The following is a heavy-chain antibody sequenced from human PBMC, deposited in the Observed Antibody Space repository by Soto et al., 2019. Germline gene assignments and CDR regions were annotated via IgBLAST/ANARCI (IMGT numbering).Heavy chain of an antibody. V-gene: IGHV3-23*01. J-gene: IGHJ5*02. Sequence: GGSLRLSCAASGFTFSSYAMTWVRRAPGKGLEWVSSISGGGGTTYYADSVQGRFTISRDNSKKTLYLQMNSLRAEDTAIYYCAKRHSCSSDGCVFEPWGQGTLVTVSS. CDR1: GFTFSSYA. CDR2: ISGGGGTT. CDR3: AKRHSCSSDGCVFEP. D-gene: IGHD2-15*01.